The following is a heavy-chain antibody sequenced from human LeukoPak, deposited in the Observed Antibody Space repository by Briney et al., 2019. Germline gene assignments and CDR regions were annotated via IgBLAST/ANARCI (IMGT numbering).Heavy chain of an antibody. D-gene: IGHD6-19*01. V-gene: IGHV3-23*01. CDR2: ICGSGGST. CDR1: GFTFSSYA. CDR3: AKDLSSGWYSYYYYGMDV. Sequence: GGSLRLSCAASGFTFSSYAMSWVRQAPGKGLEWVSVICGSGGSTYYADSVKGRFTISRDNSKNTLYQQMNSLRAEDTAVYYCAKDLSSGWYSYYYYGMDVWGQGTTVTVSS. J-gene: IGHJ6*02.